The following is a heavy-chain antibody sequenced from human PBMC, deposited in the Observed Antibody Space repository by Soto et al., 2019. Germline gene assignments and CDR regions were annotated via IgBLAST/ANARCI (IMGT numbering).Heavy chain of an antibody. CDR2: ISHSGST. V-gene: IGHV4-34*01. CDR1: GGSFSGYC. Sequence: QVQLQQWGAGLLKPSETLSLTCAVYGGSFSGYCWSWIRQAPGKGLEWIGEISHSGSTIYNPPLESRVTISADASQNQSSLRLSSVTAADTALYYCARYCSSATCYGVFDYWGQGTLVTVSS. D-gene: IGHD2-2*01. J-gene: IGHJ4*02. CDR3: ARYCSSATCYGVFDY.